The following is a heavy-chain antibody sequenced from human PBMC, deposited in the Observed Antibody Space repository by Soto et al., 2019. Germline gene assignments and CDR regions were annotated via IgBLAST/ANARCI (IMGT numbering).Heavy chain of an antibody. CDR2: VWHDGGNK. J-gene: IGHJ4*01. CDR1: GFTFSSNA. D-gene: IGHD3-22*01. Sequence: GGSLRLSCAASGFTFSSNAMHWVRQPPGKGLEWVAIVWHDGGNKYYADAVKGRFTISRDNSKDTVYLQMNSLRGEDTAVYYCARDNYYDSRGPHSGGGGFDYWGQGTLVTVSS. CDR3: ARDNYYDSRGPHSGGGGFDY. V-gene: IGHV3-33*01.